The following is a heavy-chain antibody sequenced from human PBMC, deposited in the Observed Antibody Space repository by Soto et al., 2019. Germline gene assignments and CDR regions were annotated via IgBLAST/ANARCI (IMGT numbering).Heavy chain of an antibody. Sequence: LRLSCAVSGFRFDGYAMHWVRQAPGKGLEWVSFISWNSGIIGYADSVKGRFTISRDNAENSLYLHMNSLRVEDTALYYCPKDYYSDSNGSHFDHWGQGT. J-gene: IGHJ4*02. D-gene: IGHD3-22*01. CDR1: GFRFDGYA. CDR2: ISWNSGII. V-gene: IGHV3-9*01. CDR3: PKDYYSDSNGSHFDH.